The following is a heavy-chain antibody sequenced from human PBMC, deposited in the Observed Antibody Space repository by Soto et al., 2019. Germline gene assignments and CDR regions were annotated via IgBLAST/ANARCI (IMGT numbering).Heavy chain of an antibody. CDR3: ARLSILSRKMATIKWYYYYGMDV. D-gene: IGHD5-12*01. J-gene: IGHJ6*02. V-gene: IGHV4-59*01. CDR1: GGSISSYY. Sequence: SETLSLTCTVSGGSISSYYWSWIRQPPGKGLEWIGYIYYSGSTNYNPSLKSRVTISVDTSKNQFSLKLSSVTAADTAVYYCARLSILSRKMATIKWYYYYGMDVWGQGTTVTVSS. CDR2: IYYSGST.